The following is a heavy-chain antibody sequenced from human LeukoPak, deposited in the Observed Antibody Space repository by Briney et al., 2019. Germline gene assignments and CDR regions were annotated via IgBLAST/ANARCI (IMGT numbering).Heavy chain of an antibody. V-gene: IGHV4-34*01. J-gene: IGHJ4*02. D-gene: IGHD3-22*01. CDR2: INHSGST. CDR3: ARGKRRGSSGSEY. Sequence: PSETLSLTCAVYGGSFSGYYWSWIRQPPGKGLEWIREINHSGSTNYNPSLKSRVTISVDTSKNQFSLKLSSVTAADTAVYYCARGKRRGSSGSEYWGQGTLVTVSS. CDR1: GGSFSGYY.